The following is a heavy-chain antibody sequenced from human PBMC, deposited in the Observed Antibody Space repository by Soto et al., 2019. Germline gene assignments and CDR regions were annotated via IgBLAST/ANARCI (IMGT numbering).Heavy chain of an antibody. J-gene: IGHJ4*02. Sequence: VVSLILSCSSSVFTVINNYISWVRQAPGNGLEWVSLIYSGGNTPYADSVRGRFTISRDGSKNTLYLQMNSLRAEDTAVYYCQRDTPDDSHWGKGNMVHVSS. CDR1: VFTVINNY. CDR2: IYSGGNT. D-gene: IGHD3-22*01. CDR3: QRDTPDDSH. V-gene: IGHV3-53*01.